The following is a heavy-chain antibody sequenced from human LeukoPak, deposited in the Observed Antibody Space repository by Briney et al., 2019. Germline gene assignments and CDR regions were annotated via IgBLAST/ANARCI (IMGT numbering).Heavy chain of an antibody. CDR1: GGTFSSYA. J-gene: IGHJ3*02. Sequence: GASVKVSCKASGGTFSSYAISWVRQAPGQGLEWMGWINPKSGGTNYAQKFQGRVTMTRGTSISTAYMDMSSLRSDDTAVYYCARNLWFGESSDAFDMWGQGTMVTVSS. D-gene: IGHD3-10*01. CDR2: INPKSGGT. V-gene: IGHV1-2*02. CDR3: ARNLWFGESSDAFDM.